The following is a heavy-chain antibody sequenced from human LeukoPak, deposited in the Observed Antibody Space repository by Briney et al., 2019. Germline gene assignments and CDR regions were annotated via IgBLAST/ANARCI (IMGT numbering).Heavy chain of an antibody. J-gene: IGHJ4*02. Sequence: SETLSLTCTVSGGSISSSSYYWGWIRQPPGKGLEWIGSIYYTGNTYYNPSLKSRVTISVDTSKNRFSLRLSSVTAADTAVYYCAREAIKKAGFDYWGQGTLVTVSS. CDR1: GGSISSSSYY. CDR2: IYYTGNT. D-gene: IGHD1-14*01. V-gene: IGHV4-39*07. CDR3: AREAIKKAGFDY.